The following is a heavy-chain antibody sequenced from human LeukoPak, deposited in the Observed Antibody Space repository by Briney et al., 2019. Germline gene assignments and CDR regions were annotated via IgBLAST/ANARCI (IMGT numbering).Heavy chain of an antibody. Sequence: PSETLSLTCSVSGYSISTDYYWGWIRQAPGKGLEWIGIISHRGSTNYNPSLKSRVTISPDTSKNQFSLKLSSVTAADTAVYYCVRVGDTSGYYQHFDYWGQGTLVTVSS. V-gene: IGHV4-38-2*02. CDR1: GYSISTDYY. CDR2: ISHRGST. CDR3: VRVGDTSGYYQHFDY. D-gene: IGHD3-22*01. J-gene: IGHJ4*01.